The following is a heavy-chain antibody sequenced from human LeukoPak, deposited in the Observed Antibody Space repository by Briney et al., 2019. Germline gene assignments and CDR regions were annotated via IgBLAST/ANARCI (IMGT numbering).Heavy chain of an antibody. D-gene: IGHD5-24*01. CDR3: ASGIRRDGYNSDAFDI. CDR2: MNPNGGNT. V-gene: IGHV1-8*03. CDR1: GYTFTSYD. Sequence: ASVKVSCKASGYTFTSYDINWVRQATGQGLEWMGWMNPNGGNTGYAQKFQGRVTITRNTSISTAYMELSSLRSEDTAVYYCASGIRRDGYNSDAFDIWGQGTMVTVSS. J-gene: IGHJ3*02.